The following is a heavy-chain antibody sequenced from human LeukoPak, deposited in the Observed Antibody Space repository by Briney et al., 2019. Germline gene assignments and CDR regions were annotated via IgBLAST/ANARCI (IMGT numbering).Heavy chain of an antibody. CDR3: ARGSGSFRLNNWFDP. V-gene: IGHV4-59*01. D-gene: IGHD1-26*01. Sequence: SETLSLTCTVSGRSISSYYWSWIRQPPGKGLEWIGYIYYSGSTNYNPSLKSRITISVDTSKNQFSLTLSSVTAADTAVYYCARGSGSFRLNNWFDPWGQGTLVTVSS. CDR1: GRSISSYY. J-gene: IGHJ5*02. CDR2: IYYSGST.